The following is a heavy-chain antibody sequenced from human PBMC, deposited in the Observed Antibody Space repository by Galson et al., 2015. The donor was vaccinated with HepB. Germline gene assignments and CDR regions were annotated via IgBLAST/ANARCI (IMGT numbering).Heavy chain of an antibody. Sequence: SGAEVKKPGESLKISCKGSGYSFTSYWIGWVRQMPGEGLEWMGIIYPGDSHTIYNPSFQGQVTISADQSISTAYLQWSSLKASDTAIYYCARMALGVFSNSYYYFDSWGQGTLVTVSS. CDR1: GYSFTSYW. CDR2: IYPGDSHT. J-gene: IGHJ4*02. CDR3: ARMALGVFSNSYYYFDS. D-gene: IGHD6-6*01. V-gene: IGHV5-51*03.